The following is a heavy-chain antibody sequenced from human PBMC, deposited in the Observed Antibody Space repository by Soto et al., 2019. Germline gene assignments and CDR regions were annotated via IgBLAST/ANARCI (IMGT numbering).Heavy chain of an antibody. CDR2: ISYDGSNK. CDR1: GFTFSSYG. J-gene: IGHJ6*02. Sequence: LRLSCAASGFTFSSYGMHWVRQAPGKGLEWVAVISYDGSNKYYADSVKGRFTISRDNSKNTLYLQMNSLRAEDTAVYYCAKDLSIAARPYYYYYGMEVWGQGTTVTVSS. V-gene: IGHV3-30*18. D-gene: IGHD6-6*01. CDR3: AKDLSIAARPYYYYYGMEV.